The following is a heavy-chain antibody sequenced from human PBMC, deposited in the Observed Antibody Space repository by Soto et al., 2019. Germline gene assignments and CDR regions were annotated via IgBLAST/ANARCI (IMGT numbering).Heavy chain of an antibody. V-gene: IGHV3-7*03. D-gene: IGHD4-4*01. CDR3: ARHRDYSLDY. J-gene: IGHJ4*02. Sequence: GGSLRLSCAASGFSFNTYWMTWVRQAPGRGLEWVANIKQDGSEEYSVDSVKGRFTVSRDNAKNSVYLQMNSLSAEDTAVYYCARHRDYSLDYWGQGTLVTVSS. CDR2: IKQDGSEE. CDR1: GFSFNTYW.